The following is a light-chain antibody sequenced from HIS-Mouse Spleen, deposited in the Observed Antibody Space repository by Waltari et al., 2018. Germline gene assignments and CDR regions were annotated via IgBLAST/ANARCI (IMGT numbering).Light chain of an antibody. CDR2: RNN. CDR3: AAWDDSLNGVV. J-gene: IGLJ2*01. V-gene: IGLV1-44*01. Sequence: QSVLTQPPSASGTPGQRVTISCSGSSSNIGSNTVNWYQQLLGTAPKLLIYRNNQRPSGVPDRFSGSKSGTSASLAISGLQSEDEADYYCAAWDDSLNGVVFGGGTKLTVL. CDR1: SSNIGSNT.